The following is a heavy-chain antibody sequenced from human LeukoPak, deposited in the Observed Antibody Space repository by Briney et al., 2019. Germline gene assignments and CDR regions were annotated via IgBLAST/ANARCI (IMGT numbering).Heavy chain of an antibody. CDR1: GGSISSGSYY. CDR2: IYTSGSA. Sequence: SQTLSLTCTVSGGSISSGSYYWSWIRQPAGKGLEWIGRIYTSGSANYNPSLKSRVTISVDTSKNQFSLKLSSVTAADTAVYYCARRREYYYDSGSSYAMDVWGQGTTVTVSS. J-gene: IGHJ6*02. CDR3: ARRREYYYDSGSSYAMDV. V-gene: IGHV4-61*02. D-gene: IGHD3-10*01.